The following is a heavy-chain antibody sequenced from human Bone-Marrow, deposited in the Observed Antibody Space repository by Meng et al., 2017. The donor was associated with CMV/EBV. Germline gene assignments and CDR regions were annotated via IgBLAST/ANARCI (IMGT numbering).Heavy chain of an antibody. D-gene: IGHD3-3*01. CDR3: ARGPQSYYDFWSGYSTVYYFDY. Sequence: ASVKVSCKASGYTFTSYDINWVRQATGQGLEWMGWMNPNSGNTGYAQKFQGRVTITRKNSISTDYMELSSLRSEDTAVYYCARGPQSYYDFWSGYSTVYYFDYWGQGTLVTVSS. CDR2: MNPNSGNT. CDR1: GYTFTSYD. J-gene: IGHJ4*02. V-gene: IGHV1-8*03.